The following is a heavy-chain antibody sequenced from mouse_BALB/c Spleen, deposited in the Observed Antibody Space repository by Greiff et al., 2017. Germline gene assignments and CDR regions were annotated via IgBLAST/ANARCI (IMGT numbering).Heavy chain of an antibody. D-gene: IGHD2-3*01. CDR3: ARSGDDYYVPWFDY. CDR2: ISSGSSTI. CDR1: GFTFSSFG. J-gene: IGHJ3*01. V-gene: IGHV5-17*02. Sequence: EVQVVESGGGLVQPGGSRKLSCAASGFTFSSFGMHWVRQAPEKGLEWVAYISSGSSTIYYADTVKGRFTISRDNPKNTLFLQMTSLRSEDTAMYYWARSGDDYYVPWFDYGGQGTLVTVSA.